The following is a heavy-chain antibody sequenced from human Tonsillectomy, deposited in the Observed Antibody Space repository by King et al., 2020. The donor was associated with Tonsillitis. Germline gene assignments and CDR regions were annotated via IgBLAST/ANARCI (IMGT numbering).Heavy chain of an antibody. V-gene: IGHV3-23*04. CDR1: GFTFSNYA. Sequence: VQLVESGGGLVQPGGSLRLSCAASGFTFSNYAMSWVRQAPGKGLEWVSGISGSGGSTYYADSVKGRFTISRDNSKNTLYLQMNSLRAEDTAVYHCAKGNLNSYYDILTGYSNWGQGTLVTVSS. CDR3: AKGNLNSYYDILTGYSN. D-gene: IGHD3-9*01. CDR2: ISGSGGST. J-gene: IGHJ4*02.